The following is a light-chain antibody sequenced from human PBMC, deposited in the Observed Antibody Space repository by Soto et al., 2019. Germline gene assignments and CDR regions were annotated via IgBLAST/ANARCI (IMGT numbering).Light chain of an antibody. CDR1: QDILSS. Sequence: DIQLTQSPSFLSASVGDRLTITCRASQDILSSLAWYQQKPGKAPSLLIYTVSTLQCGVPSRFSGSRSGTEFTLTISSLQPEDFATYYCQQFNSSPLTFGGGTKVEI. J-gene: IGKJ4*01. CDR2: TVS. CDR3: QQFNSSPLT. V-gene: IGKV1-9*01.